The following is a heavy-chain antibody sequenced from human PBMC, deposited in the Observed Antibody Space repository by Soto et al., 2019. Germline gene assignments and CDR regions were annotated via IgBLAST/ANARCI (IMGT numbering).Heavy chain of an antibody. CDR2: ISGSGGST. V-gene: IGHV3-23*01. CDR3: AKRNGDYDYPDY. CDR1: GFIFSSYA. D-gene: IGHD4-17*01. J-gene: IGHJ4*02. Sequence: PGGSLRLSCAASGFIFSSYAMSWVRQAPGRGLEWVSTISGSGGSTYRADSVMGRFTVSRDNSKNTLYPQMNSLRAEDTAVYYCAKRNGDYDYPDYWGQGTLVTVSS.